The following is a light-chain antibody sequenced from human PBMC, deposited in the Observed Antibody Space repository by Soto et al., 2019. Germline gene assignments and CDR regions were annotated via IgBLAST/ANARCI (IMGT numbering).Light chain of an antibody. V-gene: IGKV3-11*01. CDR2: DAS. Sequence: EIVLTQSPATLSLSPGERATLSCRASQSVSSYLAWYQQKPGQAPRLLIYDASNRVTGIPARFSGSGSGTDFTLTISSLEPEDFAVYYCQQRSNWPLTFGGGTKEDIK. J-gene: IGKJ4*01. CDR1: QSVSSY. CDR3: QQRSNWPLT.